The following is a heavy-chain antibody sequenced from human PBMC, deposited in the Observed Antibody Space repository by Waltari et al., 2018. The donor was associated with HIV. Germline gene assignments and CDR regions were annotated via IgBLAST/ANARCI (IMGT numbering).Heavy chain of an antibody. V-gene: IGHV3-53*01. CDR2: IYSGGST. CDR1: GFPVSSNY. Sequence: EVQLVESGGGLIPPGGSLRLSCAASGFPVSSNYTCWVRQAPGKGLEWVSVIYSGGSTYYADSVKGRFTISRDNSKNTLYLQMNSLRAEDTAVYYCARALTFGGVIVPHAFDIWGQGTMVTVSS. D-gene: IGHD3-16*02. CDR3: ARALTFGGVIVPHAFDI. J-gene: IGHJ3*02.